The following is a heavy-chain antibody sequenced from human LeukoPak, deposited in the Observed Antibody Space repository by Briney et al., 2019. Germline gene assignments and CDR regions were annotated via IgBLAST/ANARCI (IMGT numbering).Heavy chain of an antibody. CDR2: IIPIFGTA. D-gene: IGHD5-18*01. CDR3: ARVSGYSYGFGYFDL. CDR1: GGTFSSYA. Sequence: ASVTVSCKASGGTFSSYAISWVRQAPGQGLEWMGGIIPIFGTANYAQKFQGRVTFTADESTSTAYMELSSLRSEDTAVYYCARVSGYSYGFGYFDLWGRGTLVTVSS. V-gene: IGHV1-69*13. J-gene: IGHJ2*01.